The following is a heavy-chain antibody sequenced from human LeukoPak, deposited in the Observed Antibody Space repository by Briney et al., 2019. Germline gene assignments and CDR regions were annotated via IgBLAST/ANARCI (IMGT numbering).Heavy chain of an antibody. J-gene: IGHJ4*02. CDR3: ARDRSVEMVDY. D-gene: IGHD5-24*01. CDR2: INTDGSST. Sequence: GGSLRLSCAASGFTFSSYWMHWVRQAPGKGLVWVSRINTDGSSTSYADSVKGRFTTSRDNAKNTLYLQMNSLRAEDTAVYYCARDRSVEMVDYWGQGTLVTVSS. V-gene: IGHV3-74*01. CDR1: GFTFSSYW.